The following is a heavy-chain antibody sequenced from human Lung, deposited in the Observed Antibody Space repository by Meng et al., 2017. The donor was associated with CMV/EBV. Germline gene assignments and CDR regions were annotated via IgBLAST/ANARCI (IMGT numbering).Heavy chain of an antibody. CDR3: LRRSGGSV. CDR2: IPHRGSS. CDR1: GDSITNHNW. J-gene: IGHJ1*01. V-gene: IGHV4-4*02. D-gene: IGHD3-10*01. Sequence: QVQVRGPGPALVNPSETLARTCAVSGDSITNHNWWEWVRQPPGKGLEWIGEIPHRGSSAYNPAPKSRVSMSIDKSKNQFSLKLTSVTAADTAVYHCLRRSGGSVWGQGTLVTVSS.